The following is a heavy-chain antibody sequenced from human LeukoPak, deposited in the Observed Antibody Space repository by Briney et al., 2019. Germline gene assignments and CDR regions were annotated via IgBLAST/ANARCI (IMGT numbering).Heavy chain of an antibody. CDR3: ARDRILWFGEPLYGMDV. CDR2: ISYDGSNK. J-gene: IGHJ6*04. V-gene: IGHV3-30*04. Sequence: GGSLRLSCAASGFTFSSYALHWVRQAQGKGLEWVAVISYDGSNKYYADSVKGRFTISRDNSKNTLYLQMNSLRAEDTAVYYCARDRILWFGEPLYGMDVWGKGTTVTVSS. D-gene: IGHD3-10*01. CDR1: GFTFSSYA.